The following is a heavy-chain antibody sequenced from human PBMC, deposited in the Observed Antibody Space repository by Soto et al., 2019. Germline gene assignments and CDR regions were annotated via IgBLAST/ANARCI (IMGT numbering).Heavy chain of an antibody. CDR3: AKDKGYGDYEGFLHYFDH. Sequence: GGSLRLSCAASGFTFDDYAMHWVRQAPGKGLEWVSGISWNSGSIGYADSVKGRFTISRDNAKNSLYLQMNSLRAEDTALYYCAKDKGYGDYEGFLHYFDHWGQGTLVTVSS. CDR1: GFTFDDYA. V-gene: IGHV3-9*01. CDR2: ISWNSGSI. J-gene: IGHJ4*02. D-gene: IGHD4-17*01.